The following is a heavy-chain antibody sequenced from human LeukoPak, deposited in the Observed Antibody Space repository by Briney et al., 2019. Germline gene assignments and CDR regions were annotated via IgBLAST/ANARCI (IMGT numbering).Heavy chain of an antibody. CDR3: AKDSSGYPRGYFDY. CDR2: ISWDGGST. J-gene: IGHJ4*02. D-gene: IGHD3-22*01. V-gene: IGHV3-43D*03. CDR1: GFTFDDYA. Sequence: GGSLRLSCAASGFTFDDYAMHWVRQAPGKGLEWVSLISWDGGSTYYADSVKGRFTISRDNSKNSLYLQMNSLRAEDTALYYCAKDSSGYPRGYFDYWGQGTLVTVSS.